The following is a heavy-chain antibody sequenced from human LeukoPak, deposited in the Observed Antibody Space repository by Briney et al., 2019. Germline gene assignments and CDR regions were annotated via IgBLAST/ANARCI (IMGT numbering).Heavy chain of an antibody. Sequence: ASVKVSCKAGDYSFTNYGLTWVRQAPGEGLVWMGWISTYSGDTNYAQNFQGRVTLTRDTSTSTAYMDLNNLTPDDTAVYYCARVEYSSGRGDYWGQGTLVTVSS. CDR1: DYSFTNYG. CDR2: ISTYSGDT. D-gene: IGHD3-22*01. J-gene: IGHJ4*02. CDR3: ARVEYSSGRGDY. V-gene: IGHV1-18*01.